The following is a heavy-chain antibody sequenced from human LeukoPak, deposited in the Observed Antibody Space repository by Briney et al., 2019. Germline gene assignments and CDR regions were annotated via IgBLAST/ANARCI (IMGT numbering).Heavy chain of an antibody. J-gene: IGHJ3*02. CDR1: GGTISSYH. D-gene: IGHD3-10*01. V-gene: IGHV4-59*01. CDR2: IYYSGST. CDR3: ARAYYYGSGSYAFDI. Sequence: SETLSLTCTVSGGTISSYHWSWIREPPGKGLEWIGYIYYSGSTNHNPSLKSRVTISVDTSKNQFSLKLSSVTAADTAVYYCARAYYYGSGSYAFDIWGQGTMVTVSS.